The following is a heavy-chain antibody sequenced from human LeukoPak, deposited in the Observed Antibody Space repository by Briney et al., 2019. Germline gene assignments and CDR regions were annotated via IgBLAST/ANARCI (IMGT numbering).Heavy chain of an antibody. CDR3: ARDRYGSAFDI. J-gene: IGHJ3*02. D-gene: IGHD4-17*01. V-gene: IGHV3-21*01. CDR2: ISTSSTYI. CDR1: GFTFSSYN. Sequence: PGGSLRLSCAASGFTFSSYNIYWIRQAPGKGLEWVSSISTSSTYIYYADSVKGRFTISRDNAKNSLYLQMSSLRAEDTAVYYCARDRYGSAFDIWGRGTMVTVS.